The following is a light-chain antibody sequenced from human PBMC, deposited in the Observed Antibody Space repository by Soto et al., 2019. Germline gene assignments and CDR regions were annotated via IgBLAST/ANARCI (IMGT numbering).Light chain of an antibody. CDR3: QQLNSYPLT. CDR1: QGISNY. J-gene: IGKJ4*01. CDR2: AAS. V-gene: IGKV1-9*01. Sequence: DIQLTQSPSFLPASVGYRVTITCRASQGISNYLAWYQQKPGKAPGLLMYAASTLQRGVSSRFSGSGSGTEFTLTISNLQPEDFATYYCQQLNSYPLTFGGGTKVEIK.